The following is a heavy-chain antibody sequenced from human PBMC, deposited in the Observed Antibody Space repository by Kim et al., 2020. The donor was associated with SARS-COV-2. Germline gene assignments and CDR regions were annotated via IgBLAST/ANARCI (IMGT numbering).Heavy chain of an antibody. CDR2: IIPIFGTA. CDR3: ARDPESGCSGGSCPPLGYYYGMDV. D-gene: IGHD2-15*01. CDR1: GGTFSSYA. V-gene: IGHV1-69*13. J-gene: IGHJ6*02. Sequence: SVKVSCKASGGTFSSYAISWVRQAPGQGLEWMGGIIPIFGTANYAQKFQGRVTITADESTSTAYMELSSLRSEDTAVYYCARDPESGCSGGSCPPLGYYYGMDVWGQGTTVTVSS.